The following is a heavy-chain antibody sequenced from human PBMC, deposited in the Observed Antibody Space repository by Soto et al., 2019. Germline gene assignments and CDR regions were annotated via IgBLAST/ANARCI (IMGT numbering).Heavy chain of an antibody. CDR3: AKDHGMAV. CDR2: ISGSGGST. Sequence: EVQVLESGGGLAQPGGSLRLSCVASGFTFSDYAMAWVRQSPGKGLEWVSSISGSGGSTYYADSVKGRFTISRDNSKNTVFLQMNSLRAEDTAVYYCAKDHGMAVWGQGATVTVSS. CDR1: GFTFSDYA. J-gene: IGHJ6*02. V-gene: IGHV3-23*01.